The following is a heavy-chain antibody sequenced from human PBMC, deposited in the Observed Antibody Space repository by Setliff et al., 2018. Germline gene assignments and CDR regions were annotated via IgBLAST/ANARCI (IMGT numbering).Heavy chain of an antibody. CDR2: IYSSGSS. V-gene: IGHV4-59*01. CDR1: GGSISSSY. CDR3: ARAAKYDSSGYYGFWFDP. D-gene: IGHD3-22*01. Sequence: SETPSLTCSVSGGSISSSYWTWIRQPPGKGLEWIGYIYSSGSSNYNPSLKSRVTISVDTSKNQFSLRLSSVTAADTAVYYCARAAKYDSSGYYGFWFDPWGQGNLVTSP. J-gene: IGHJ5*02.